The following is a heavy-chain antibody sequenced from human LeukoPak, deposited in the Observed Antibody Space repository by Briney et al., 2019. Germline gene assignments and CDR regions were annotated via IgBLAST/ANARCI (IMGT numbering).Heavy chain of an antibody. D-gene: IGHD6-13*01. CDR1: GFTFSSYA. CDR2: ISGSGGST. Sequence: GGSLRLSCAASGFTFSSYALSWLRQAPGKGLEWVSAISGSGGSTYYADSVKGRFTISRDNSKNTLYLQMNSLRAEDTAVYYCARLGAAGNYYGMDVWGQGTTVTVSS. J-gene: IGHJ6*02. V-gene: IGHV3-23*01. CDR3: ARLGAAGNYYGMDV.